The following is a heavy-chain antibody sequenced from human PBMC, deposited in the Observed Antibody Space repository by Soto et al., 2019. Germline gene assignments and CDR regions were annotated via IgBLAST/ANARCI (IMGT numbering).Heavy chain of an antibody. D-gene: IGHD4-17*01. CDR2: IWYDGSNK. J-gene: IGHJ4*02. CDR3: ARVLPINYGLDY. V-gene: IGHV3-33*01. Sequence: GGSLRLSCAASGFPFSSYGMHWVRQAPGKGLEWVAVIWYDGSNKYYADYVKGRFTISRDNSKNTLYLQMNSLRAEDTAVYYCARVLPINYGLDYWGQGTLVTVSS. CDR1: GFPFSSYG.